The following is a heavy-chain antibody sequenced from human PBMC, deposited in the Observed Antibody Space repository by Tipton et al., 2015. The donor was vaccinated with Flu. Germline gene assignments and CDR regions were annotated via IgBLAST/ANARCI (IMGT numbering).Heavy chain of an antibody. CDR3: ARQAPRGHLRGNSDYFDS. CDR1: GDSISTSY. CDR2: LSYSGSS. J-gene: IGHJ4*02. V-gene: IGHV4-59*08. Sequence: GLVKPSETLSLTCSVSGDSISTSYWSWIRQPPGRGLEWIGYLSYSGSSNYNPSLESRVTISSDTSKNRFSLVLGSVTAADTAIYYCARQAPRGHLRGNSDYFDSWGQGTLVTVSS. D-gene: IGHD4-23*01.